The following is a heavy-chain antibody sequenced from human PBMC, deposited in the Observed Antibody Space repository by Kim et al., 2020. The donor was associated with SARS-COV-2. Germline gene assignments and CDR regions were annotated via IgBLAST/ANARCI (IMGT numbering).Heavy chain of an antibody. J-gene: IGHJ6*02. CDR2: INHSGST. CDR1: GGSFSGYY. Sequence: SETLSLTCAVYGGSFSGYYWSWIRQPPGKGLEWIGEINHSGSTNYNPSLKSRVTISVDTSKNQFSLKLSSVTAADTAVYYCARVSFSSRSSWYPRYYYYGMDVWGQGTTVTVSS. V-gene: IGHV4-34*01. D-gene: IGHD6-13*01. CDR3: ARVSFSSRSSWYPRYYYYGMDV.